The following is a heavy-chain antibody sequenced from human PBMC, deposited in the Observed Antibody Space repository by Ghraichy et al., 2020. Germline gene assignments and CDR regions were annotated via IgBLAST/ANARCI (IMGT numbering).Heavy chain of an antibody. J-gene: IGHJ6*02. CDR3: ARDKGGYFYYYGMDV. CDR2: INPNSGGT. CDR1: GYTFTGYY. D-gene: IGHD1-26*01. V-gene: IGHV1-2*02. Sequence: VKVSCKASGYTFTGYYMHWVRQAPGQGLEWMGWINPNSGGTNYAQKFQGRVTMTRDTSISTAYMELSRLRSDDTAVYYCARDKGGYFYYYGMDVWGQGTTVTVSS.